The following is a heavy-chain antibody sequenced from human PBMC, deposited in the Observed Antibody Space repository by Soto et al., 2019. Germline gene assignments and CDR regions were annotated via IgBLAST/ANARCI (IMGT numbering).Heavy chain of an antibody. V-gene: IGHV3-23*01. CDR1: GFSVSTYS. CDR3: ARWDGYADL. Sequence: EVQLLESGGGLVQPGGSLRLSCVASGFSVSTYSFAWVRQTPAKGLAWVSGISVSGDTTFYIDSVRGRFTISRDTSKNTLDLQMHSLRVEDSAVYFCARWDGYADLWGHGTLVTVSS. CDR2: ISVSGDTT. J-gene: IGHJ4*01. D-gene: IGHD1-1*01.